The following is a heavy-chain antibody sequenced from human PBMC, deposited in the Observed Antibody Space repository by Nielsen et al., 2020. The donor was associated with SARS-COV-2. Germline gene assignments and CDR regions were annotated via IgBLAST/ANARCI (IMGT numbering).Heavy chain of an antibody. J-gene: IGHJ4*02. CDR1: GFTFSSYT. CDR3: TRGFYSQSDC. D-gene: IGHD2-15*01. Sequence: GGSLRLSCAASGFTFSSYTMTWVRQAPGKGLEWVSAIVGSGDTTYHADSVKGRFTISRDNSKDTLYLQMHSLRSEDTALYYCTRGFYSQSDCWGQGTLVTVSS. V-gene: IGHV3-23*01. CDR2: IVGSGDTT.